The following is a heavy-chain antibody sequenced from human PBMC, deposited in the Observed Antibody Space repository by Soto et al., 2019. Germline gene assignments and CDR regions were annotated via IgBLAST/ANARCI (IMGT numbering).Heavy chain of an antibody. D-gene: IGHD2-2*01. V-gene: IGHV1-18*01. Sequence: ASVKVSCKASGYTFTSYGISWVRQAPGQGLEWMGWISAYNGNTNYAQKLQGRVTMTTDTSTSTAYMELRSLRSDDTAVYYCARPKVEGPADTDQNWFDPWGQGTLVTVYS. J-gene: IGHJ5*02. CDR2: ISAYNGNT. CDR3: ARPKVEGPADTDQNWFDP. CDR1: GYTFTSYG.